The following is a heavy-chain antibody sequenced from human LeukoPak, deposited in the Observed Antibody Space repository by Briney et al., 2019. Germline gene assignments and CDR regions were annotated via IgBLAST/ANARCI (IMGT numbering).Heavy chain of an antibody. J-gene: IGHJ6*03. CDR3: ARNGYYCMGV. CDR2: IHHSENT. Sequence: PSETLSLTCSVAGASMTSYTYNWAWIRQPPGKWLEWIGEIHHSENTNYNPSLKTPVTISVDKSKNQFSLKLSSVTAADTAVYYCARNGYYCMGVWGKGTTVTVSS. CDR1: GASMTSYTYN. D-gene: IGHD2-8*01. V-gene: IGHV4-39*07.